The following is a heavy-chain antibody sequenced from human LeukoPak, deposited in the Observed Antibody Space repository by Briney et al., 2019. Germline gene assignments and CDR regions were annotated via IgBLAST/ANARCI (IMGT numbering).Heavy chain of an antibody. CDR3: ARHLAPYGDHREYFDY. CDR1: GGSISSYY. D-gene: IGHD4-17*01. J-gene: IGHJ4*02. CDR2: IYYSGST. V-gene: IGHV4-59*08. Sequence: SETLSLTCTVSGGSISSYYWSWIRQPPGKGLEWIGYIYYSGSTNYNPSLKSRVTISVDTSKNQFSLKLSSVTAADTAVYYCARHLAPYGDHREYFDYWGQGTLVTVSS.